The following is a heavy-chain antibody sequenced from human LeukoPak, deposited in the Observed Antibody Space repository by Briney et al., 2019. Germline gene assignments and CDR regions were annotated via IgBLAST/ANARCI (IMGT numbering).Heavy chain of an antibody. CDR3: TNLPTH. J-gene: IGHJ4*02. CDR2: IYSDGSP. V-gene: IGHV3-66*02. CDR1: GFTVSSNY. Sequence: GGSLRLSCAASGFTVSSNYMTWVRQAPGKELEWVSVIYSDGSPFYADSVKGRFTISRDNSKNTLYLQMDSLRPEDTAVYYCTNLPTHWGQGTLVTVSS.